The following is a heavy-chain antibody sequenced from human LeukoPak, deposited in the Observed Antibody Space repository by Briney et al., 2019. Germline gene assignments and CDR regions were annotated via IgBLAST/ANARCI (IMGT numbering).Heavy chain of an antibody. CDR2: VYSGGLT. J-gene: IGHJ6*02. CDR1: GFIVSENY. D-gene: IGHD6-19*01. V-gene: IGHV3-66*01. Sequence: GGSLRLSCAASGFIVSENYMSWVRQALGKGLEWVSTVYSGGLTFYADPVKGRFTNSRDNSKNTLYLQMSSPRAEDTAVYYCVRDRWPGLGDFWGQGTTVTVSS. CDR3: VRDRWPGLGDF.